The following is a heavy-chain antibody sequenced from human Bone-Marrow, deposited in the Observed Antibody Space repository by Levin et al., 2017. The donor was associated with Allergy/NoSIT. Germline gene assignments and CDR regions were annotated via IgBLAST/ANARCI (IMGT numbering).Heavy chain of an antibody. CDR2: IYSGGDT. J-gene: IGHJ4*02. Sequence: PGGSLRLSCAASGFTVINNYMTWVRQAPGKGLEWVSLIYSGGDTYYAESVKGRFTISRDNSKNTVYLQMNSLRVEDTAVYYCARQDYVWGRDYWGQGTLVTVSS. CDR1: GFTVINNY. V-gene: IGHV3-66*04. CDR3: ARQDYVWGRDY. D-gene: IGHD3-16*01.